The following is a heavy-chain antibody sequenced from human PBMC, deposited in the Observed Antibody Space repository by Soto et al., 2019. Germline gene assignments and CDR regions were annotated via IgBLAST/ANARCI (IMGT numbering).Heavy chain of an antibody. CDR1: GYTFTSYG. V-gene: IGHV1-18*04. D-gene: IGHD1-1*01. Sequence: ASVKVSCKASGYTFTSYGISWVRQAPGQGLEWMGWISAYNGNTNYAQKLQGRVTMTTDTSTSTAYMELRSLRSDDTAVYYCARVATGTTLSPNWFDPCGQGTLVTVSS. CDR3: ARVATGTTLSPNWFDP. CDR2: ISAYNGNT. J-gene: IGHJ5*02.